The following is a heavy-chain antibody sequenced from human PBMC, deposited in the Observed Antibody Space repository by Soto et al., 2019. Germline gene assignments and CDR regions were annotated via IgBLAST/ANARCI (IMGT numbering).Heavy chain of an antibody. CDR1: GFTFSSYW. CDR2: IKQAGSEK. Sequence: EVQLVESGGGLVQPGGSLRLSCAASGFTFSSYWMSWVRQAPGKGLEWVANIKQAGSEKYYVDSVKGRFTISRDNAKNSLYLQMNSLRAEDTAVYYCARADFWSGTDFDYWGQGTLVTVSS. CDR3: ARADFWSGTDFDY. J-gene: IGHJ4*02. D-gene: IGHD3-3*01. V-gene: IGHV3-7*01.